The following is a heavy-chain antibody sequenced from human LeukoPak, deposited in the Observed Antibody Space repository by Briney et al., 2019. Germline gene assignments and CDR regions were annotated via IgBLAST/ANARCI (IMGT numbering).Heavy chain of an antibody. CDR2: IIPIFGTA. CDR3: AYYYDSSGYPFDY. J-gene: IGHJ4*02. Sequence: SVKVSCKASGGTFSSYAISWVRQAPGQGLEWMGGIIPIFGTANYAQKFRGRVTITADESTSTAYMELSSLRSEDTAVYYCAYYYDSSGYPFDYWGQGTLVTVSS. CDR1: GGTFSSYA. D-gene: IGHD3-22*01. V-gene: IGHV1-69*13.